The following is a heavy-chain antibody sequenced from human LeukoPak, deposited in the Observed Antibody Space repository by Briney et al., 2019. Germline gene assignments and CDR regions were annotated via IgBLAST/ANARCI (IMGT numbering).Heavy chain of an antibody. CDR2: INSDGSWT. Sequence: GGSLRLSCAASGNYWMHWVRQVPGKGLVWVSHINSDGSWTSYADSVKGRSTISKDNAKNTVYLQMNSLRAEDTAVYYCVSFYETYWGRGTLVTVSS. CDR3: VSFYETY. V-gene: IGHV3-74*01. CDR1: GNYW. D-gene: IGHD2/OR15-2a*01. J-gene: IGHJ4*02.